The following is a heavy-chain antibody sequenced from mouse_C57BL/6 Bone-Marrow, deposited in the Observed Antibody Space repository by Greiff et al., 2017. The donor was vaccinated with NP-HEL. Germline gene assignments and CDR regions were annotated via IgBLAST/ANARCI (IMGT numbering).Heavy chain of an antibody. Sequence: QVQLQQSGPELVKPGASVKLSCKASGYTFTSYDINWVKQRPGQGLEWIGWIYPRDGSTKYNEKFKGKATLTVDTSSSTAYMELHSLTSEDSAVYFCARTYGGYCRYFDVWGTGTTVTVSS. CDR2: IYPRDGST. D-gene: IGHD2-3*01. V-gene: IGHV1-85*01. J-gene: IGHJ1*03. CDR3: ARTYGGYCRYFDV. CDR1: GYTFTSYD.